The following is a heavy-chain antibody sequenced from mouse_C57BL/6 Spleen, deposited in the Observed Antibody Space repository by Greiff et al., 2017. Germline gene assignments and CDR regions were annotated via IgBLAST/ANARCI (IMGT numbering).Heavy chain of an antibody. CDR1: GYTFTSYW. Sequence: VQLQQPGAELVMPGTSVKLSCKASGYTFTSYWMHWVKQRPGQGLEWIGVIDPSDSYTNYNQKFKGKATLTVDPSSSTAYMQLSSLTSEDSAVXYCARPHDYPYYYAIDYWCQGTSVTFSS. D-gene: IGHD2-4*01. CDR2: IDPSDSYT. J-gene: IGHJ4*01. V-gene: IGHV1-59*01. CDR3: ARPHDYPYYYAIDY.